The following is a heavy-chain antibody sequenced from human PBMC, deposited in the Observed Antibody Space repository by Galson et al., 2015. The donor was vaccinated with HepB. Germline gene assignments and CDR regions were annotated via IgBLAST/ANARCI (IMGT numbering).Heavy chain of an antibody. CDR1: GFTFSSYA. V-gene: IGHV3-23*01. Sequence: SLRLSCAASGFTFSSYAMSWVRQAPGKGLEWVSAISGSGGSTYYADSVKGRFTISRDNSKNTLYLQMNSLRAEDTAVYYCAKDPYDSPNYFDYWGQGTLVTVSS. D-gene: IGHD3-22*01. CDR3: AKDPYDSPNYFDY. CDR2: ISGSGGST. J-gene: IGHJ4*02.